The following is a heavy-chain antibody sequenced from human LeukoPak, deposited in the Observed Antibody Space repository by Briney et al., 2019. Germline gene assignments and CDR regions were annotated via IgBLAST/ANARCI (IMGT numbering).Heavy chain of an antibody. D-gene: IGHD2-2*01. CDR3: ARDQSAAKYYYYGMDV. CDR1: GGSISSGGYY. J-gene: IGHJ6*02. CDR2: IYYSGST. V-gene: IGHV4-31*03. Sequence: SETLSLTCTVSGGSISSGGYYWSWLRQHPGKGLEWIVYIYYSGSTYYNPSLKSRVTISVDTSKNQFSLKLSSVTAADTAVYYCARDQSAAKYYYYGMDVWGQGTTVTVSS.